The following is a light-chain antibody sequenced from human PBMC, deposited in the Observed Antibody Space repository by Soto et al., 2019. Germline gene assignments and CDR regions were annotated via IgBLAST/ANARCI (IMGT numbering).Light chain of an antibody. Sequence: ADRVTITCRASQNIGTSLAWYQQTPGKAPNLLIYKASSLESGVPSRFSGSGSGTEFTLTITSLQTDDVATYNCQHYNSYPWTFGQGTKVDIK. J-gene: IGKJ1*01. CDR2: KAS. CDR3: QHYNSYPWT. CDR1: QNIGTS. V-gene: IGKV1-5*03.